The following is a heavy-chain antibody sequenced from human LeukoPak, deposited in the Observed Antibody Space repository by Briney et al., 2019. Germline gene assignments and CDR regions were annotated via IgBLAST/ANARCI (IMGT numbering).Heavy chain of an antibody. J-gene: IGHJ4*02. CDR2: FYYSGST. CDR1: GGSIRSSSYY. CDR3: ARGGYDPFLAY. Sequence: SETLSLTCSVSGGSIRSSSYYWGWIRQPPGKGLGWIGSFYYSGSTYYSPSLQSRVTISVDTSTTQFSLKLGSVTAADTAVYYCARGGYDPFLAYWGQGALVTVSS. V-gene: IGHV4-39*07. D-gene: IGHD5-12*01.